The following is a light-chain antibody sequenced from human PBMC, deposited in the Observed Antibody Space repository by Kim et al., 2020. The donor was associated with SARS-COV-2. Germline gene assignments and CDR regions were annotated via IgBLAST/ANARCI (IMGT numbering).Light chain of an antibody. V-gene: IGKV1-6*01. CDR1: QDIRKE. CDR2: GGS. CDR3: LQDYNYPRT. Sequence: ASVGDRVTISCRASQDIRKELGWYQQKPGKAPKLLIYGGSTLQSGVPSRFSGGGSGTDFILTISSLQPEDFATYYCLQDYNYPRTFGQGTKVDIK. J-gene: IGKJ1*01.